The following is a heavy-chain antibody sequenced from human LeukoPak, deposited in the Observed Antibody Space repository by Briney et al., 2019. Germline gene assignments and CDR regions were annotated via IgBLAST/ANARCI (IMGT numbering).Heavy chain of an antibody. V-gene: IGHV4-38-2*02. CDR1: GYSTSSGYY. J-gene: IGHJ4*02. CDR3: ARDRGYYASGTDRHFDY. CDR2: IYHSGST. D-gene: IGHD3-10*01. Sequence: SETLTLTCTVSGYSTSSGYYWGWIRQPPGKGLEWIGSIYHSGSTYYNPSLKSRVTISVDTSKNQFSLKLNSVTAADTAVYYCARDRGYYASGTDRHFDYWGQGTLVTVSS.